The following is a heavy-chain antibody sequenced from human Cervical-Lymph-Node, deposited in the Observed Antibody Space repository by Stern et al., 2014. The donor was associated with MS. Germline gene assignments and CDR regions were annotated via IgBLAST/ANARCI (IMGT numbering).Heavy chain of an antibody. V-gene: IGHV3-33*01. CDR1: GFSFSRYA. CDR3: ASAYSSSHYYFDY. D-gene: IGHD6-13*01. J-gene: IGHJ4*02. Sequence: VQLVESGGGVVQPGRSLRLSCAASGFSFSRYAMHWVRQAPGKGLEWAALICYDGSIPYYADSVTGRFTISRDNFKNTLYLQMNSLRAEDTAVYYCASAYSSSHYYFDYWGQGTLVTVSS. CDR2: ICYDGSIP.